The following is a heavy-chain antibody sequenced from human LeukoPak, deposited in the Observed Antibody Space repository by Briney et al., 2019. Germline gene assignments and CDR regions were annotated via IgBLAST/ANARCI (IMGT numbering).Heavy chain of an antibody. J-gene: IGHJ4*02. V-gene: IGHV3-49*04. CDR1: GFTFGDYA. CDR3: TRLGITIFGVVIIPGDYFDY. CDR2: IRSKAYGGTT. D-gene: IGHD3-3*01. Sequence: PGGSLRLSCTASGFTFGDYAMSWVRQAPGKGLKWVGFIRSKAYGGTTEYAASVKGRFTISRDDSKSIAYLQMNSLKTEDTAVYYCTRLGITIFGVVIIPGDYFDYWGQGTLVTVSS.